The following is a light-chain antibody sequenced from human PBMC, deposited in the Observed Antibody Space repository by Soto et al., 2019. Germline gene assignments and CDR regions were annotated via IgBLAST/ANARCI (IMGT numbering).Light chain of an antibody. J-gene: IGKJ1*01. V-gene: IGKV1-9*01. CDR3: QQLNNFPRT. CDR1: QGISSH. CDR2: GAS. Sequence: DIQLTQSPSFLSASVGDRVTITCRASQGISSHLAWYQQRPGKAPKLLMYGASTLQSGVPSRFSGSASGTTFTLTINNLQPEDFATYYCQQLNNFPRTFGQGTKVE.